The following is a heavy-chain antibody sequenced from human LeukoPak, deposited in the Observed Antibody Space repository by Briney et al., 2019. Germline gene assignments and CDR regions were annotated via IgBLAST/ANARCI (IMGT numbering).Heavy chain of an antibody. Sequence: SETLSLTCTVSGGSISSGSYYWSWIRQPAGKGLEWIGRIYTSGSTNYNPSLKSRVTISVDTSKNQFSLKLSSVTAADTAVYYCARDRPILGAKRNWFDPWGQGTLVTVSS. J-gene: IGHJ5*02. CDR2: IYTSGST. V-gene: IGHV4-61*02. CDR3: ARDRPILGAKRNWFDP. CDR1: GGSISSGSYY. D-gene: IGHD4/OR15-4a*01.